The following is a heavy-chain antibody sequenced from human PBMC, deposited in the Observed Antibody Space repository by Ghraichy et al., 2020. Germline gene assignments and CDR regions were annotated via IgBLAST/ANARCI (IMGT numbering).Heavy chain of an antibody. D-gene: IGHD4-17*01. CDR1: GFTFSSYA. J-gene: IGHJ6*02. CDR3: AKELGYGDYYYFGMDV. CDR2: ISGSGAGT. V-gene: IGHV3-23*01. Sequence: GESLNISCAASGFTFSSYAMNWVRQAPGKGLEWVSAISGSGAGTYYADSVKGRFTISRDNSKNTLFLQMNSLRAEDTALYYCAKELGYGDYYYFGMDVWGQGTTVTVSS.